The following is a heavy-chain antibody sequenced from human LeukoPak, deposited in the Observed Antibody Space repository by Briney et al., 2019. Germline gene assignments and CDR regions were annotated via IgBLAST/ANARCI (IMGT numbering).Heavy chain of an antibody. CDR3: ARVRGYDFWSGYFDY. V-gene: IGHV3-11*01. CDR2: ISSSGSTI. D-gene: IGHD3-3*01. CDR1: GFTFSDHY. J-gene: IGHJ4*02. Sequence: GGSLRLSCAASGFTFSDHYMSWIRQAPGKGLEWVSYISSSGSTIYYADSVKGRFTISRDNAKNSLYLQMNSLRAEDTAVYYCARVRGYDFWSGYFDYWGQGTLVTVSS.